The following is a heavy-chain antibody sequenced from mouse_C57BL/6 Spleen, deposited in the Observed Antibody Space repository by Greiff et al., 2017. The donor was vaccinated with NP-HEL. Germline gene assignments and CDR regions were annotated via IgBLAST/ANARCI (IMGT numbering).Heavy chain of an antibody. CDR1: GYTFTSYW. Sequence: QVQLQQPGAELVKPGASVKLSCKASGYTFTSYWMHWVKQRPGRGLEWIGRIDPNSGGTKYNEKFKSKATLTVDKPSSPAYMQLSSLTSEDSAVYYCARKDSSTVDYAMDYWGQGTSVTVSS. CDR3: ARKDSSTVDYAMDY. V-gene: IGHV1-72*01. D-gene: IGHD1-1*01. J-gene: IGHJ4*01. CDR2: IDPNSGGT.